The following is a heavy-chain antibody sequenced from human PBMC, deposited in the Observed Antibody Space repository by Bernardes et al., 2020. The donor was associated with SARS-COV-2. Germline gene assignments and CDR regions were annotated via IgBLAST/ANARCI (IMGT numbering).Heavy chain of an antibody. CDR2: IYYSGSI. CDR1: GDSMPRSSYY. J-gene: IGHJ4*02. Sequence: SETLSLTCTVNGDSMPRSSYYWGWIRQPPGKGLEWIGTIYYSGSIYYSPSLKSRITLSVDPSRNQFSLRLKSVTAADTAMYYCASSPYNWNYHFDYWGQGTLAAVTS. V-gene: IGHV4-39*01. D-gene: IGHD1-7*01. CDR3: ASSPYNWNYHFDY.